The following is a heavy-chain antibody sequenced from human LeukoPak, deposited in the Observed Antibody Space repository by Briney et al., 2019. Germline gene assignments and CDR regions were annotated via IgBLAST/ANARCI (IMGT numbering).Heavy chain of an antibody. D-gene: IGHD3-22*01. Sequence: PGGSLRLSCAASGFTFSSYAMRWVRQAPGKGLEWVAVISYDGSNKYYADSVKGRFTISRDNSKNTLYLQMNSLRAEDTAVYYCARVVYYDSSGLDYWGQGTLVTVSS. J-gene: IGHJ4*02. CDR3: ARVVYYDSSGLDY. CDR1: GFTFSSYA. V-gene: IGHV3-30-3*01. CDR2: ISYDGSNK.